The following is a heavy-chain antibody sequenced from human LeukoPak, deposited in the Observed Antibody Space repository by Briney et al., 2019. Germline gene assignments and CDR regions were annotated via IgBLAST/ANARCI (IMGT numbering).Heavy chain of an antibody. D-gene: IGHD5-12*01. CDR1: GFTFDDYA. V-gene: IGHV3-9*01. CDR2: ITWNSGSI. Sequence: GGSLRLSCAASGFTFDDYAMHWVRQAPGKGLEWVSGITWNSGSIGYADSVKGRFTISRDNAKNSLYLQMNSLRAEDTALYYCAKDIQMDIVASHFDYWSQGTLVTASA. CDR3: AKDIQMDIVASHFDY. J-gene: IGHJ4*02.